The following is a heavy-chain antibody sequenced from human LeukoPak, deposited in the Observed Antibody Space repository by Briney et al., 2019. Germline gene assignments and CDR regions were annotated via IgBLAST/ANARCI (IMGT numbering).Heavy chain of an antibody. CDR1: AFTFSSYW. CDR3: ARLAYFGGDCFSGSNPFDC. J-gene: IGHJ4*02. D-gene: IGHD2-21*01. CDR2: VKQDGSEQ. Sequence: GGSLRLSCAASAFTFSSYWMSWVRPAPRQGLEWVANVKQDGSEQYYVDPVKGRFTIYRDNAKNSPYLQMNSLRAEDTPVYYCARLAYFGGDCFSGSNPFDCGGQGALVTVSS. V-gene: IGHV3-7*01.